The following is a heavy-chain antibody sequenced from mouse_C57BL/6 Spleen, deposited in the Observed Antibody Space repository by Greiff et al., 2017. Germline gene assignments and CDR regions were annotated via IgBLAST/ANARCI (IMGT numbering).Heavy chain of an antibody. CDR1: GYTFTDYE. CDR2: IDPETGGT. J-gene: IGHJ2*01. CDR3: TRQGTVVALDY. V-gene: IGHV1-15*01. Sequence: QVQLQQSGAELVRPGASVTLSCKASGYTFTDYEMHWVKQTPVHGLEWIGAIDPETGGTAYNQKFKGKAILTADKSSSTAYMGLRSLTSEDSAVYYCTRQGTVVALDYWGQGTTLTVSS. D-gene: IGHD1-1*01.